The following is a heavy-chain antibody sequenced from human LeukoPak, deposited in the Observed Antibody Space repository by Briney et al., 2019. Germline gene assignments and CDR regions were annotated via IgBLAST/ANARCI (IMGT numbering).Heavy chain of an antibody. CDR3: ARGRTLGYCSSTSCSGRWFDP. Sequence: SETLSLTCAVYGGSFSGYYWSWIRQPPGKGLEWIGEINHSGSTNYNPSLRSRVTISVDTSKNQFSLRLSSVTAADPAVYYCARGRTLGYCSSTSCSGRWFDPWGQGTLVTVSS. D-gene: IGHD2-2*01. CDR2: INHSGST. V-gene: IGHV4-34*01. CDR1: GGSFSGYY. J-gene: IGHJ5*02.